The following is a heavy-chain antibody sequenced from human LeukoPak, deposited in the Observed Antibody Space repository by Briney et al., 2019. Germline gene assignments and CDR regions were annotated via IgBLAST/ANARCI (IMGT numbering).Heavy chain of an antibody. V-gene: IGHV4-34*01. CDR1: GGSFSGYY. CDR2: INHSGST. CDR3: ARGRPYYYYYYMDV. Sequence: NSSETLSLTCAVYGGSFSGYYWSWIRQPPGKGLEWIGEINHSGSTNYNPSLKSRVTISVDTSKNQFSLKLSSVTAADTAVYYCARGRPYYYYYYMDVWGKGTTVTVSS. J-gene: IGHJ6*03.